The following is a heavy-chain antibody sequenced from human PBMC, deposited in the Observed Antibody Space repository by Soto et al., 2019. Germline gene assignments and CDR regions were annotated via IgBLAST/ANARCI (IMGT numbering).Heavy chain of an antibody. D-gene: IGHD5-12*01. V-gene: IGHV1-69*01. J-gene: IGHJ4*02. CDR2: ILPVFDEL. Sequence: QVQLVQSGSEVKKPGSSVKVSCKVSGGSFKNYAISWVRQAPGQGLEWVGGILPVFDELHYAPKLQGRVTITADEATSTAHLELGSLTSDDTAVYFCARASDTSGYDAYFDRWGQGTLVTVSP. CDR3: ARASDTSGYDAYFDR. CDR1: GGSFKNYA.